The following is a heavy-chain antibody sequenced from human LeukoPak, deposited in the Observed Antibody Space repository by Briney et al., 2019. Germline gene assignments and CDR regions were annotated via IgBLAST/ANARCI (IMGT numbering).Heavy chain of an antibody. CDR3: ARGYYYDSGSLTRALDF. CDR2: INPNSGTS. V-gene: IGHV1-2*02. Sequence: GASVKVSCKVSGYTFIDYYMHWVRQAPGQGLEWVGWINPNSGTSNYAQKFQDRVTMTTDTSTNTGYMELRSLRSDDTAIYYCARGYYYDSGSLTRALDFWGQGTMVTVSS. CDR1: GYTFIDYY. J-gene: IGHJ3*01. D-gene: IGHD3-22*01.